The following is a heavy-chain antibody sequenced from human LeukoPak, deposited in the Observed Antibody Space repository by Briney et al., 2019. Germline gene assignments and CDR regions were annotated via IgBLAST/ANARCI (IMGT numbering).Heavy chain of an antibody. D-gene: IGHD4-11*01. CDR1: GFTFSSYA. V-gene: IGHV3-30-3*01. Sequence: GRSLRLSCAASGFTFSSYAMHWVRQAPGKGLEWVAVISYVVSNKYYADSVKGRFTISRDNSKNTLYLQMNSLRAEDTAVYYCARGMTTVTTYAFDIWGQGTMVTVSS. CDR3: ARGMTTVTTYAFDI. CDR2: ISYVVSNK. J-gene: IGHJ3*02.